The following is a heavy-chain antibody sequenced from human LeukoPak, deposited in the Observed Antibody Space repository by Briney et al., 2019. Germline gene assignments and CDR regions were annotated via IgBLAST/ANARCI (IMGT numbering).Heavy chain of an antibody. V-gene: IGHV4-59*01. D-gene: IGHD3-10*01. CDR3: ARHFEWFGDYYYYGMDV. CDR1: GGSISSYY. Sequence: SETLSLTCTVSGGSISSYYWSWIRQPPGKGLEWIGYIYYSGSTNYNPSLKSRVTISVDTSKNQFSLKLSPVTAADTAVYYCARHFEWFGDYYYYGMDVWGQGTMVTVSS. CDR2: IYYSGST. J-gene: IGHJ6*02.